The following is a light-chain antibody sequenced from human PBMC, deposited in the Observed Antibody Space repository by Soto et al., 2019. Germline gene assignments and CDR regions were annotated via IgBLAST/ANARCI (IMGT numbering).Light chain of an antibody. CDR3: CSYAGSENFII. Sequence: QSALTQPRSVSGSPGQSVTISCTGTNRDVGVYEYVSWYQQHPGKAPKFMIYDVNKRPSGVPDRFSGSKSGNTASLTISGLQPEDEADYYCCSYAGSENFIIFGGGTKLTVL. CDR2: DVN. J-gene: IGLJ2*01. V-gene: IGLV2-11*01. CDR1: NRDVGVYEY.